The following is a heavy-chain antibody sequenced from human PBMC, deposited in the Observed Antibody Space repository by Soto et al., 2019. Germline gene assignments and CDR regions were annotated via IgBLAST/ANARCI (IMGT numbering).Heavy chain of an antibody. CDR1: GGSFSGYY. CDR2: INHSGST. CDR3: ARGRYYYDSSAYWLKGRWFDP. V-gene: IGHV4-34*01. Sequence: SETLSLTCAVYGGSFSGYYWSWIRQPPGKGLEWIGEINHSGSTNYNPSLKSRVTISVDTSKNQFSLKLSSVTAADTAVYYCARGRYYYDSSAYWLKGRWFDPWGQGTLVTVSS. D-gene: IGHD3-22*01. J-gene: IGHJ5*02.